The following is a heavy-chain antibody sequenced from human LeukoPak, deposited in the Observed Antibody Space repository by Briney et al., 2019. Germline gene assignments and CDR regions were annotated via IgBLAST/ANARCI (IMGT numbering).Heavy chain of an antibody. J-gene: IGHJ5*02. V-gene: IGHV4-34*01. CDR3: GRGPRFGESTNWFDP. D-gene: IGHD3-10*01. CDR2: INHSGST. CDR1: GGSFSGYY. Sequence: SETLSLTCAVYGGSFSGYYWSWIRQPPGKGLEWIGEINHSGSTNYNPSLKSRVTISVDTSKNQFSLKLSSVTAADTAVYYCGRGPRFGESTNWFDPWGQGTLVTVSS.